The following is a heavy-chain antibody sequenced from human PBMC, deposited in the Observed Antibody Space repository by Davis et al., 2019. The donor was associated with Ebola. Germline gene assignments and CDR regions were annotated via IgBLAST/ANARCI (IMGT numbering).Heavy chain of an antibody. J-gene: IGHJ4*02. V-gene: IGHV3-23*01. CDR2: IDASGRTT. Sequence: GESLKISCATSGGNFSMNWVRQAPGKGLEWVSTIDASGRTTYYADSVKGRFTISRDNSKNTLYLQMNGLTAEDTAIYYCANGRTLDWGQGTLVTVSS. CDR3: ANGRTLD. D-gene: IGHD1-1*01. CDR1: GGNFS.